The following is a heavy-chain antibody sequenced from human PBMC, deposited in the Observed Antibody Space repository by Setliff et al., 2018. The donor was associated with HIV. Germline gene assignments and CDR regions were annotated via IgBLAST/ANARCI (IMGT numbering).Heavy chain of an antibody. CDR3: ARARGPPLPVFDF. J-gene: IGHJ4*02. CDR2: IDHSGST. D-gene: IGHD3-10*01. CDR1: GGSISSNW. Sequence: SETLSLTCAVSGGSISSNWWSWVRQSPGKGLEWIGEIDHSGSTHYNPSLQSRVTISVDKSKSQFSLKLNSVTAADTAIYFCARARGPPLPVFDFWGQGTLVTVS. V-gene: IGHV4-4*02.